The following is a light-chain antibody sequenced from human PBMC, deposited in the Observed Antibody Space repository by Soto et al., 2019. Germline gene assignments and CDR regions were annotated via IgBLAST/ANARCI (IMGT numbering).Light chain of an antibody. CDR3: QTWDTTTTV. V-gene: IGLV3-1*01. CDR1: KLGYKY. Sequence: SYELTQPPSVSVSPGQTASITCSGDKLGYKYVCWYRQKPGQAPVLVIYQNAKRPSGIPERFSGSNSGNTATLTISGTQAVDEADYYCQTWDTTTTVFGAGTKVTVL. J-gene: IGLJ3*02. CDR2: QNA.